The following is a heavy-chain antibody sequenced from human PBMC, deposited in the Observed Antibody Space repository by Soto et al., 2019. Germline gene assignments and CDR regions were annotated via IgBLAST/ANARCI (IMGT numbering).Heavy chain of an antibody. CDR3: ARDLAVAYSPALL. CDR2: INPGGGST. CDR1: GYTFTSYY. V-gene: IGHV1-46*01. D-gene: IGHD6-19*01. Sequence: QEQLVQSGAEVKNPGASVKVSCKASGYTFTSYYMHWVRQAPGQGLEWMGVINPGGGSTSYAQKLQGRVTMTRDTSTSTVYMELSSLRSEDTAVYYCARDLAVAYSPALLWGQGTLVTVSS. J-gene: IGHJ4*02.